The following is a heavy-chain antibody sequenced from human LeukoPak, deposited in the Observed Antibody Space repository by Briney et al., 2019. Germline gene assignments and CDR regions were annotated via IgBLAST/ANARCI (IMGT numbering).Heavy chain of an antibody. V-gene: IGHV3-30*18. J-gene: IGHJ4*02. D-gene: IGHD6-13*01. CDR1: GFTFSSYG. CDR3: AKVSYSSSWYGDFDY. Sequence: GGSLRLSCAASGFTFSSYGMHWVRQAPGKGLEGGAVISYDGSNKYYADSVKGRFTISRDNSKNTLYLQMNSLRAEDTAVYYCAKVSYSSSWYGDFDYWGQGTLVSVSS. CDR2: ISYDGSNK.